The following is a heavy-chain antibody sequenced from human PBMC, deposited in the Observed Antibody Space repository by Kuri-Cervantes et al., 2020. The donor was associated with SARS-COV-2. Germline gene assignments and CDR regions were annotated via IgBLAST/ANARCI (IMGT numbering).Heavy chain of an antibody. Sequence: SQTLSLTCAVSGYSISSGYYWSWIRQPPGKGLEWIGYIYYSGSTNYNPSLKSRVTISVDTSKNQFSLKLSSVTAADTAVYYCARDSTYSSGWYEGFDYYYYGMDVWGQGTTVTVSS. J-gene: IGHJ6*02. CDR3: ARDSTYSSGWYEGFDYYYYGMDV. CDR2: IYYSGST. D-gene: IGHD6-19*01. CDR1: GYSISSGYY. V-gene: IGHV4-61*01.